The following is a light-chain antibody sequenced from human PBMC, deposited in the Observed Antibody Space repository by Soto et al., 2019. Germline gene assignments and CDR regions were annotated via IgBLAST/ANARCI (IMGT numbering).Light chain of an antibody. CDR3: QQYNGSPFT. Sequence: DIVMTQSPATLSVSPGDRATLSCRASQSVSSNFAWYQQKPGQAPRLLIYGASTRATGIPARFSGSGSETTFTLTISRLQPEDFALYYCQQYNGSPFTFGPGTKVDIK. V-gene: IGKV3-15*01. J-gene: IGKJ3*01. CDR1: QSVSSN. CDR2: GAS.